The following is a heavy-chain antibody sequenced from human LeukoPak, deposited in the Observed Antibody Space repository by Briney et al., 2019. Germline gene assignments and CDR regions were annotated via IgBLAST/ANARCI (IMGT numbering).Heavy chain of an antibody. D-gene: IGHD5-12*01. CDR3: ARDRLVVATIGLSAFDI. CDR2: ISAYNGNT. CDR1: GYTFTSYG. J-gene: IGHJ3*02. Sequence: ASVKVFCKASGYTFTSYGISWVRQAPGQGLEWMGWISAYNGNTNYAQKLQGRVTMTTDTSTSTAYMELRSLRSDDTAVYYCARDRLVVATIGLSAFDIWGQGTMVTVSS. V-gene: IGHV1-18*01.